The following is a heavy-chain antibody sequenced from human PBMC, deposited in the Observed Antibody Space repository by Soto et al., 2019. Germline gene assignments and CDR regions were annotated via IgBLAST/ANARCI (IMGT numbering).Heavy chain of an antibody. D-gene: IGHD3-3*01. Sequence: QVQLQESGPGLVKPSETLSLTCTVSGGSISSYYWSRIRQPPGKGLEWIGYIYYSGSTNYNPSLKSRVTISVDTSKNQFSLKLSSVTAADTAVYYCARVTYYDFWSGYYPDDYYYMDVWGKGTTVTVSS. CDR1: GGSISSYY. V-gene: IGHV4-59*01. J-gene: IGHJ6*03. CDR3: ARVTYYDFWSGYYPDDYYYMDV. CDR2: IYYSGST.